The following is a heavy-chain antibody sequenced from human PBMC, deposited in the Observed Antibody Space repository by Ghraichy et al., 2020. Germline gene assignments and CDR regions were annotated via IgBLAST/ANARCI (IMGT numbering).Heavy chain of an antibody. CDR3: TRGGGWLTDN. V-gene: IGHV4-59*12. CDR2: THYSGST. J-gene: IGHJ4*02. Sequence: SETLSLTSFVSGGSISGSYCGWFRQPPGKGLEWIGFTHYSGSTEYNPSLTSRVTISVDTTKNHFSLRLSSVTAADTAIYYCTRGGGWLTDNWGQGTLVTVSS. D-gene: IGHD6-19*01. CDR1: GGSISGSY.